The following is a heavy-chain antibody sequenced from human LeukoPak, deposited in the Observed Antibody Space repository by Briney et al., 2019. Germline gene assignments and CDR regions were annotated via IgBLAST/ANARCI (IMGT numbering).Heavy chain of an antibody. CDR2: INQDGSEK. J-gene: IGHJ3*02. Sequence: GGSLRLSCEASGFPFSSYWMTWVRQAPGKGLEWVANINQDGSEKYYVGSVRGRFTISRDNAKNSLFLQMNSLRAEDTAVYFCARVVTWMEKAFDIWGQGTMVTVSS. CDR1: GFPFSSYW. CDR3: ARVVTWMEKAFDI. V-gene: IGHV3-7*04. D-gene: IGHD5-12*01.